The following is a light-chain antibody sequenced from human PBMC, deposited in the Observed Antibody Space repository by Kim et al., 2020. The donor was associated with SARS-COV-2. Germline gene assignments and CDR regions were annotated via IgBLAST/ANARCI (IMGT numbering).Light chain of an antibody. V-gene: IGKV3-15*01. CDR2: FAS. J-gene: IGKJ1*01. Sequence: EIVMTQSPATLSVSPGERATLSCRASQSVSSNLAWYQQKLGQAPRLLIYFASTRATGIPARFSGSGSGTEFTLTITSLQSEDFAVYSCQQYNTWAGTFGQGTKVDIK. CDR3: QQYNTWAGT. CDR1: QSVSSN.